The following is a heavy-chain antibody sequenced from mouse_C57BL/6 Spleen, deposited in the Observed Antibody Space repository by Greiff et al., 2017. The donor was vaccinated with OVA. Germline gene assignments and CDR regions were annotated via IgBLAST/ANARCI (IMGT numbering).Heavy chain of an antibody. J-gene: IGHJ2*01. CDR1: GYTFTDYY. D-gene: IGHD2-3*01. V-gene: IGHV1-19*01. CDR2: INPYNGGT. Sequence: EVQGVESGPVLVKPGASVKMSCKASGYTFTDYYMNWVKQSHGKSLEWIGVINPYNGGTSYNQKFKGKATLTVDKSSSTAYMELNSLTSEDSAVYYCARLEGLLRLFDYWGQGTTLTVSS. CDR3: ARLEGLLRLFDY.